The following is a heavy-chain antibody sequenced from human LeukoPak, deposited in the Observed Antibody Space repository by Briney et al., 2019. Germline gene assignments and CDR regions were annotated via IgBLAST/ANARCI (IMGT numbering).Heavy chain of an antibody. D-gene: IGHD2/OR15-2a*01. V-gene: IGHV3-74*01. CDR1: GSYW. CDR2: INSDGSWT. J-gene: IGHJ4*02. Sequence: GGSLRLSCAASGSYWMRWVRQAPGKGLVWVSHINSDGSWTSYADSVKGRFTISKDNAKNTVYLQMNNLRAEDTAVYYCVSFYETYWGRGTLVTVSS. CDR3: VSFYETY.